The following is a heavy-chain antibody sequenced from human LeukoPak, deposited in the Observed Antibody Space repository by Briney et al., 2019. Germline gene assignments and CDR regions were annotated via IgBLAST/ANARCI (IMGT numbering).Heavy chain of an antibody. V-gene: IGHV3-7*03. D-gene: IGHD2-2*01. Sequence: GGSLRLSCAASGFTFSTYWMSWVRQAPGKGLEWVANIKEDGSDKYYVDSVRGRFTISRDNAKNSLYLQMNSLRVEDTAVYYCARGVVPAGIYYYYYMDVWGKGTTVTVSS. J-gene: IGHJ6*03. CDR1: GFTFSTYW. CDR3: ARGVVPAGIYYYYYMDV. CDR2: IKEDGSDK.